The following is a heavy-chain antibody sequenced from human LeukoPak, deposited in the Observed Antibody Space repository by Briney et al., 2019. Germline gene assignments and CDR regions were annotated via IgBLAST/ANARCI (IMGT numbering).Heavy chain of an antibody. D-gene: IGHD3-10*01. Sequence: ASETLSLTCTVSGGSISSSNWWSWVRQPPGKGLEWIGEIYHSGSTNYNPSLKSRVTISVDKSKNQFSLKLSSVTAADTAVYYCASMTYYYSSGSRGIDYWGQGTLVTVSS. CDR2: IYHSGST. J-gene: IGHJ4*02. V-gene: IGHV4-4*02. CDR3: ASMTYYYSSGSRGIDY. CDR1: GGSISSSNW.